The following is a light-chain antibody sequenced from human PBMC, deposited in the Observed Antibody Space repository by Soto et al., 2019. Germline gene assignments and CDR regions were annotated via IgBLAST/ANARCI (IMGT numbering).Light chain of an antibody. CDR1: QSITRN. CDR3: QQYGSSPT. J-gene: IGKJ1*01. Sequence: EIVMTQSPATLSVSPGERATLSCRASQSITRNLAWYQQSPGQAPRLLIYGASTRATGIPARFSGSGSGTDFTLSISRLEPEDFAVYYCQQYGSSPTFGQGTKVDIK. CDR2: GAS. V-gene: IGKV3-15*01.